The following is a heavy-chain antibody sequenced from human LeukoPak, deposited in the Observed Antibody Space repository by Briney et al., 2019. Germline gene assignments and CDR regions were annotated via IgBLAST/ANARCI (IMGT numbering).Heavy chain of an antibody. CDR1: GYTFTSYG. V-gene: IGHV1-18*03. J-gene: IGHJ4*02. Sequence: ASVKVSCKASGYTFTSYGISWVRQAPGQGLEWMGWISAYNGNTNYAQKLQGRVTMTTDTSATTAYLVLSTLRSEDMAVYYCARSQYLPYFDSWGQGTLVTVSS. CDR3: ARSQYLPYFDS. CDR2: ISAYNGNT. D-gene: IGHD2-2*02.